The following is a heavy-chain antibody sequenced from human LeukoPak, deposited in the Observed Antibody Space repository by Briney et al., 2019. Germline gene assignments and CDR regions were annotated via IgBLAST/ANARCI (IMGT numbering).Heavy chain of an antibody. J-gene: IGHJ4*02. D-gene: IGHD3-22*01. V-gene: IGHV4-4*02. Sequence: SETLSLTCAVSGGSISSSNWWSWVRQPPGKGLEWIGEIYHSGSTDYNPSLKSRVTISVDKSKNQFSLKLSSVAAADTAVYYCARDPYYYDSSGYYFFDYWGQGTLITVSS. CDR1: GGSISSSNW. CDR2: IYHSGST. CDR3: ARDPYYYDSSGYYFFDY.